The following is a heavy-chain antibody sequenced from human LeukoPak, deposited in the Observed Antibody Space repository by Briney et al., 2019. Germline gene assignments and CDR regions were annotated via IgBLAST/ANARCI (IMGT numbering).Heavy chain of an antibody. J-gene: IGHJ5*02. CDR1: GYSFSSYW. CDR2: IYPGDSDT. CDR3: AKLSGAATADWFDP. Sequence: GESLKISCKGSGYSFSSYWIGWVRQMPGKCLEWMGIIYPGDSDTRYSPSFQGQVTISTDKSINTAYLQWSSLKASDTAMYYCAKLSGAATADWFDPWGQGTLVTVSS. D-gene: IGHD6-13*01. V-gene: IGHV5-51*01.